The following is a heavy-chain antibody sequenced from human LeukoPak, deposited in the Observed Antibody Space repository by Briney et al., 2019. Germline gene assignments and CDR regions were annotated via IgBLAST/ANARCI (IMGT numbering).Heavy chain of an antibody. CDR2: ISSSSSTI. D-gene: IGHD3-9*01. V-gene: IGHV3-48*04. J-gene: IGHJ4*02. CDR1: GFTFSSYS. Sequence: GGSLRLSCAASGFTFSSYSMNWVRQAPGKGLEWVSYISSSSSTIYYADSVKGRFTISRDNAKNSLYLQMNSLRAEDTAMYYCARHRLGHYDILTAGDYWGQGTLVTVSS. CDR3: ARHRLGHYDILTAGDY.